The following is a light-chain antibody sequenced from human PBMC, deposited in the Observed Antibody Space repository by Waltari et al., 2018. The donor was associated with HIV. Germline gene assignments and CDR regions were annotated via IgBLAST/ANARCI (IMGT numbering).Light chain of an antibody. J-gene: IGLJ1*01. CDR2: SNK. V-gene: IGLV1-44*01. CDR1: SSNIGTKT. Sequence: QSVLTQPPSASGTPGQTVTISCSGSSSNIGTKTVNWYQQLPGKAPKILIYSNKQRPSGVPDRFSGSKSGTSASLAISGLQSEDEANYYCASWDDGLNGPSYVFGAGTQVTVL. CDR3: ASWDDGLNGPSYV.